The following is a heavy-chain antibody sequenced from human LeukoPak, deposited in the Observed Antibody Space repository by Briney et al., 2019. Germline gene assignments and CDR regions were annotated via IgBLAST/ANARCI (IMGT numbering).Heavy chain of an antibody. D-gene: IGHD3-10*01. Sequence: TTSETLSLTCAVYGGSFSGYYWSWIRQPPGKGLEWIGEINHSGSTNYNPSLKSRVTISVDTSKNRFSLKLSSVTAADTAVYYCARGPTPKLLWFGELLRYFDYWGQGTLVTVSS. CDR2: INHSGST. J-gene: IGHJ4*02. CDR1: GGSFSGYY. V-gene: IGHV4-34*01. CDR3: ARGPTPKLLWFGELLRYFDY.